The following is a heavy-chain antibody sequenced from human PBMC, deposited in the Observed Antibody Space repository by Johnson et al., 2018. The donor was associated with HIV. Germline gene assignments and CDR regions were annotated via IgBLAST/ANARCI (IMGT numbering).Heavy chain of an antibody. D-gene: IGHD6-13*01. Sequence: VQLVESGGGLVQPGGSLRLSCAASGFIFSRSWMHWVRQVPGKGLVWVSRSNSDGSGTSHADFVKGRFTVSRDNAKNTLYLQMNSLRADDTAVYYCAKVAVATAAGGVGLNIWGPGTMVTVSS. J-gene: IGHJ3*02. CDR1: GFIFSRSW. CDR3: AKVAVATAAGGVGLNI. CDR2: SNSDGSGT. V-gene: IGHV3-74*01.